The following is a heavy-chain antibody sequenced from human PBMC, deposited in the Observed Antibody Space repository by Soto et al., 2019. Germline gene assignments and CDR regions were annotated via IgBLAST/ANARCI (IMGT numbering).Heavy chain of an antibody. CDR2: IYYSGST. J-gene: IGHJ4*02. Sequence: PSETLSLTCTVSGGSISSGDYYWSWIRQPPGKGLEWIGYIYYSGSTYYNPSLKSRVTISVDTSKNQFSLKLSSVTAADTAVYYCARVRDEDFWSGYYRYYFDYWGQGTLVTVSS. CDR1: GGSISSGDYY. CDR3: ARVRDEDFWSGYYRYYFDY. V-gene: IGHV4-30-4*01. D-gene: IGHD3-3*01.